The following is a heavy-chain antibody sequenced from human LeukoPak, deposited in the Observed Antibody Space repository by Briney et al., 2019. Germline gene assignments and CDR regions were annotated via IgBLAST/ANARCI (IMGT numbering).Heavy chain of an antibody. Sequence: AGGSLRLSCAASGFTFSSYSMNWVRQAPGKGLEWVSSISSSSSYIYYADSVKGRFTISRDNAKNSLYLQMNSLRAEDTAVYYCARAHSGSYSRGVYYFDYWGQGTLVTVSS. J-gene: IGHJ4*02. V-gene: IGHV3-21*01. D-gene: IGHD1-26*01. CDR1: GFTFSSYS. CDR3: ARAHSGSYSRGVYYFDY. CDR2: ISSSSSYI.